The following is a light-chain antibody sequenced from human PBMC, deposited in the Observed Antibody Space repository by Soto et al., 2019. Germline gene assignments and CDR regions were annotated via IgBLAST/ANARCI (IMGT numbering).Light chain of an antibody. J-gene: IGKJ1*01. CDR3: QESYSMFWT. V-gene: IGKV1-39*01. CDR2: DAS. Sequence: DIPMTQSPSSLSASVGDRVTITCRASENINNYLNWYQQKPGKVPKLLIHDASSLQSGAPSRFSGSGSGTDFTLTISSLQPEDFAIYYCQESYSMFWTFGQGTKVEIK. CDR1: ENINNY.